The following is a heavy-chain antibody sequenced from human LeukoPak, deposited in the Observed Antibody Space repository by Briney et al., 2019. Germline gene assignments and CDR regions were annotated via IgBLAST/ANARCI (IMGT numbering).Heavy chain of an antibody. CDR1: GGSISSSSYY. Sequence: SETLSLTCTVSGGSISSSSYYWGWIRQPPGKGLEWIGSIYYSGSTYYNPSLKSRVTISVDTSKNQFSLKLSSVTAADTAVYYCASPNLYYGSGSYYYYWGQGTLVTVSS. D-gene: IGHD3-10*01. CDR2: IYYSGST. CDR3: ASPNLYYGSGSYYYY. V-gene: IGHV4-39*01. J-gene: IGHJ4*02.